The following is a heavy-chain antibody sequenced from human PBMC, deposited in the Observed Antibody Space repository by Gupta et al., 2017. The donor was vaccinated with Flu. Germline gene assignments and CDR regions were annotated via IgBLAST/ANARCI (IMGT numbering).Heavy chain of an antibody. CDR3: AKGANWAFEI. CDR1: GFTFTNYA. V-gene: IGHV3-23*01. J-gene: IGHJ3*02. CDR2: VSGGGSNS. Sequence: EVQLLESGGGLAQPGGSLRLSCATSGFTFTNYAMRWVRQAPGKGLEWVSTVSGGGSNSYDADSVKGRFTISGDSSKKTVYLQMNSLRVEDTAVYYCAKGANWAFEIWGQGTMVTVSS. D-gene: IGHD1-1*01.